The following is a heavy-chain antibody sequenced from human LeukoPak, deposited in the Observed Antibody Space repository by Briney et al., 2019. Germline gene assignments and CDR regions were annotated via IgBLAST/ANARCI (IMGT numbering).Heavy chain of an antibody. CDR3: AKSYSSSWSHLDG. Sequence: ASVKVSCKASGYTFTSYDINWVRQATGQGLEWMGWMNPNSGNTGYAQKFQGRVTMTRNTSISTAYMELSSLRSEDTAVYYCAKSYSSSWSHLDGWGQGTLVTVSS. CDR1: GYTFTSYD. CDR2: MNPNSGNT. J-gene: IGHJ4*02. D-gene: IGHD6-13*01. V-gene: IGHV1-8*01.